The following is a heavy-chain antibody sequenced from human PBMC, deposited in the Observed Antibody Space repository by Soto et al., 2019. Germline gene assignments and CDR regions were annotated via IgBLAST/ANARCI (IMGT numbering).Heavy chain of an antibody. CDR1: GFTFSSYA. Sequence: PGGSLRLSCAASGFTFSSYAMSWVRQAPGKGLEWVSAISGSGGSTYYADSVKGRFTISRDNSKNTLYLQMNSLRAEDTAVYYCASSDQYSSSWYYFDYWGQGTLVTVSS. D-gene: IGHD6-13*01. V-gene: IGHV3-23*01. CDR2: ISGSGGST. J-gene: IGHJ4*02. CDR3: ASSDQYSSSWYYFDY.